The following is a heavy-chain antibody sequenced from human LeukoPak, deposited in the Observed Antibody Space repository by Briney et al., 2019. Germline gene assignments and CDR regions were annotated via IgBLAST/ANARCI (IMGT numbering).Heavy chain of an antibody. CDR3: ARVQTTYYYDSSGYWNWFDP. D-gene: IGHD3-22*01. CDR1: GFTFGNYG. CDR2: INWNGGST. J-gene: IGHJ5*02. V-gene: IGHV3-20*04. Sequence: PGGSLRLSCAASGFTFGNYGMSWVRQAPGKGLEWVSGINWNGGSTGYADSVEGRFTISRDNAKNSLYLQMNSLRAEDTAVYYCARVQTTYYYDSSGYWNWFDPWGQGTLVTVSS.